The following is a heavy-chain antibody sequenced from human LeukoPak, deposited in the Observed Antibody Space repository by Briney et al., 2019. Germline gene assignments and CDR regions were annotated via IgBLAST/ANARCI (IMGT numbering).Heavy chain of an antibody. D-gene: IGHD2-15*01. V-gene: IGHV4-34*01. J-gene: IGHJ6*03. CDR2: IYHSGST. Sequence: SETLSLTCAVYGGSFSGYYWSWIRQPPGEGLEWIGEIYHSGSTNYNPSLKSRVTISVDKSKNQFSLKLSSVTAADTAVYYCARIHGCCSGGSCYQDYYYYYMDVWGKGTTVTVSS. CDR3: ARIHGCCSGGSCYQDYYYYYMDV. CDR1: GGSFSGYY.